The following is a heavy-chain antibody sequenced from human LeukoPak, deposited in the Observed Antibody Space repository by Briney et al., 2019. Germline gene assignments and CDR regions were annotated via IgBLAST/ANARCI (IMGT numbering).Heavy chain of an antibody. D-gene: IGHD1-26*01. CDR3: ARGPSGNNDAFDI. Sequence: SGTLSLTCAVSGGSISSSNWWSWVRQPPGKGLEWIGEINHSGSTNYNPSLKSRVTISVDTSKNQFSLKLSSVTAADTAVYYCARGPSGNNDAFDIWGQGTMVTVSS. J-gene: IGHJ3*02. CDR2: INHSGST. CDR1: GGSISSSNW. V-gene: IGHV4-4*02.